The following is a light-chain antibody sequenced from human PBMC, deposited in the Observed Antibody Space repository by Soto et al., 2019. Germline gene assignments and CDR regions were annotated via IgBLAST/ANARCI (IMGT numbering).Light chain of an antibody. CDR2: AAS. CDR1: QGISKY. Sequence: DIRMTQSPSSLSASVGDRVTITCRASQGISKYLAWYQQKPGKVPKLLIYAASTLQSGVPSRFSGSGSGTDFTLTISSLQPEDVATYYCQKYNSAPHTFGGGTKVEIK. V-gene: IGKV1-27*01. CDR3: QKYNSAPHT. J-gene: IGKJ4*01.